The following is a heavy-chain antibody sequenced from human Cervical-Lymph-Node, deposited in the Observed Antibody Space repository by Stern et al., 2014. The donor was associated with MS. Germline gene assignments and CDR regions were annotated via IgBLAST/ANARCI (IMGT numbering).Heavy chain of an antibody. Sequence: QLVQSGAEVKKPGASVKVSCKASGYTFTSYYMHWVRQAPGQGLEWMGIINPSGGSTSYAQKFQGRVTMTRDTSTSTVYMELSSLRSEDTAVYYCAREVAAAGYYYYGMDVWGQGTTVTVSS. V-gene: IGHV1-46*03. CDR3: AREVAAAGYYYYGMDV. CDR2: INPSGGST. J-gene: IGHJ6*02. CDR1: GYTFTSYY. D-gene: IGHD6-13*01.